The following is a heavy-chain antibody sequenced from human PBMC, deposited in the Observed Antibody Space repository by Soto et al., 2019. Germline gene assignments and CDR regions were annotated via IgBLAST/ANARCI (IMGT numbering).Heavy chain of an antibody. CDR1: GFTFSSYG. CDR3: AKDANWNYEEKYYFDF. CDR2: ISNDGNNK. D-gene: IGHD1-7*01. J-gene: IGHJ4*02. Sequence: GGSLRLSCAASGFTFSSYGMHWVRQAPGKGLEWVAVISNDGNNKYYTDSVKGRFTISRDNSKNTMYLQMNSLRAEDTAMYYCAKDANWNYEEKYYFDFRGQGTQVTVSS. V-gene: IGHV3-30*18.